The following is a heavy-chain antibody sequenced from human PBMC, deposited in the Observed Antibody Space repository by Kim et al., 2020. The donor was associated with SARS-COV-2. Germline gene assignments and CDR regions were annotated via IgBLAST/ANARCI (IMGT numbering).Heavy chain of an antibody. CDR1: GFTFRKYA. V-gene: IGHV3-23*01. D-gene: IGHD3-3*01. Sequence: GGSLRLSCAASGFTFRKYAMSWVRQAPGKGLEWVSAISGSGAKTYYADSVKGRFTISRDNSKNILYVQVSSLRAEDTAVYYCAKGGAYYDFSLDSWGQGTLVTVSS. J-gene: IGHJ4*02. CDR3: AKGGAYYDFSLDS. CDR2: ISGSGAKT.